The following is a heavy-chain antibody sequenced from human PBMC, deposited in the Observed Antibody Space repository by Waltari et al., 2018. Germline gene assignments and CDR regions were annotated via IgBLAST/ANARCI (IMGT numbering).Heavy chain of an antibody. D-gene: IGHD2-21*02. J-gene: IGHJ5*02. CDR3: ARHQDWVVVSATWFDP. CDR2: IYYSGNT. Sequence: QLRLQESGPGLVKPSATLSLTCTVSGGSLRSNNYYWGWIRQPPGKGLEWIGSIYYSGNTYYNPSLKSRVTMSADTSKNQFSLKLSSVTAADTAVYYCARHQDWVVVSATWFDPWGQGTLVTVSS. V-gene: IGHV4-39*01. CDR1: GGSLRSNNYY.